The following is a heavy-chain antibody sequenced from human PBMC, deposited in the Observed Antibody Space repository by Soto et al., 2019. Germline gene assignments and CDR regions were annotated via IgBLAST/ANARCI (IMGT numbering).Heavy chain of an antibody. CDR2: VNPILSMS. V-gene: IGHV1-69*04. Sequence: QVQLVQSGAEVKRPGSSVKVSCKASGDTFSFYSINWVRQAPGLGLEWMGRVNPILSMSNYAQRFQGRVMMTADKSTSTAYMDLSGLRSQDTAMYYCATSFGSGFRAFDYWGQGALVTVSS. D-gene: IGHD3-10*01. J-gene: IGHJ4*02. CDR3: ATSFGSGFRAFDY. CDR1: GDTFSFYS.